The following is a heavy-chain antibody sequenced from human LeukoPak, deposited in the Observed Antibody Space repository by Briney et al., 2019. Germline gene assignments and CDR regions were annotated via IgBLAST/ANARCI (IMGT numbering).Heavy chain of an antibody. V-gene: IGHV3-33*01. D-gene: IGHD3-16*01. Sequence: GGSLRLSCAASGFSFSNYGIDWVRQGPGQGLGWVAVIWYDGSNKYYADSVKGRFTISIDNSKNTLYVQMSSLRAEDTAVYYCARSNNGGWGYCDYWGQGSLVTVSS. J-gene: IGHJ4*02. CDR3: ARSNNGGWGYCDY. CDR1: GFSFSNYG. CDR2: IWYDGSNK.